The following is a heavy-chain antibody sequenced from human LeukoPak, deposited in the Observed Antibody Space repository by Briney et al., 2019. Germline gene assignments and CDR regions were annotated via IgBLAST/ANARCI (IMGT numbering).Heavy chain of an antibody. J-gene: IGHJ4*02. CDR1: GFTFSSYE. Sequence: GGSLRLTXAASGFTFSSYEMNWVRQAPGKGLEWVSYISSSGSTIYYADSVKGRFTISRDNAKNSLYLQMNSLRAEDTAVYYCARGDIVAFDYWGQGTLVTVSS. CDR3: ARGDIVAFDY. V-gene: IGHV3-48*03. CDR2: ISSSGSTI. D-gene: IGHD5-12*01.